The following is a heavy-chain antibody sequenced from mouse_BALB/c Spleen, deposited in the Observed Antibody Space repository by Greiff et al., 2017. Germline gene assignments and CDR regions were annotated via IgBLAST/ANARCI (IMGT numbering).Heavy chain of an antibody. V-gene: IGHV1-31*01. D-gene: IGHD2-14*01. CDR2: INPYNGAT. Sequence: VQLQQSGPELVKPGASVKISCKASGYSFTGYYMHWVKQSHVKSLEWIGRINPYNGATSYNQNFKDKASLTVDKSSSTAYMELHSLTSEDSAVYYCARERNYRYDNAMDYWGQGTSVTVSS. CDR3: ARERNYRYDNAMDY. CDR1: GYSFTGYY. J-gene: IGHJ4*01.